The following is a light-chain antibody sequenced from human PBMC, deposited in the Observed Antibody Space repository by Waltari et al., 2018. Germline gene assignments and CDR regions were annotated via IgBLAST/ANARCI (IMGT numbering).Light chain of an antibody. Sequence: DIQMTQSPSAMSASVGARVTITCRASQGLSNFLAWFQQKPGKVPKRLIYGSSSLQSGVPSRFSGSGSGTEFTLTISSLQPEDFATYYCLQHNSYPLTFGGGTKVEIK. CDR2: GSS. V-gene: IGKV1-17*03. CDR3: LQHNSYPLT. CDR1: QGLSNF. J-gene: IGKJ4*01.